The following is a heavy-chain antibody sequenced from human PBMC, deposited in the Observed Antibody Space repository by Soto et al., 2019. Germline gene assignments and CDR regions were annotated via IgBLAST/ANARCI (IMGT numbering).Heavy chain of an antibody. D-gene: IGHD3-3*01. CDR2: INPSGGST. J-gene: IGHJ4*02. CDR1: GYTFTSYY. Sequence: QVQLVQSGAEVKKPGASVKVSCKASGYTFTSYYMHWVRQAPGQGLEWMGIINPSGGSTSYAQKFQGRVTMTRDTSTSTVYMELSSLRSDDTAVYYCARAAPGFGVVTLLQYWGQGTLVTVSS. CDR3: ARAAPGFGVVTLLQY. V-gene: IGHV1-46*01.